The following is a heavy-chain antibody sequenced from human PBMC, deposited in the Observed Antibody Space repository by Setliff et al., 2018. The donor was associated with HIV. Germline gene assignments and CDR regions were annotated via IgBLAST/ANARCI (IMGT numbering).Heavy chain of an antibody. CDR1: GGSISRATYY. D-gene: IGHD1-1*01. V-gene: IGHV4-61*02. CDR2: INTSGTT. J-gene: IGHJ5*02. CDR3: ARDFKRYNSPCRFAP. Sequence: SETLSLTCSVPGGSISRATYYWNWIRQPAGKALEWIGRINTSGTTIYSPSLKSRVTISLEKSNNQFSLKLSSVTAADTAVYYCARDFKRYNSPCRFAPWGQGILVTV.